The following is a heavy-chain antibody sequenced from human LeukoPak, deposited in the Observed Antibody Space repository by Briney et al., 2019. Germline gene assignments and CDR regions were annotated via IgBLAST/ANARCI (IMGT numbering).Heavy chain of an antibody. CDR3: ARGVDYYDSSGSIRGYFDY. CDR1: GYTFTSYG. J-gene: IGHJ4*02. D-gene: IGHD3-22*01. Sequence: ASVKVSCKASGYTFTSYGISWVRQAPGQGLEWMGWISAYNGNTNYAQKLQGRVTMTTDTSTSTAYMELRSLRSDDTAVYYCARGVDYYDSSGSIRGYFDYWGQGTLVTVSS. V-gene: IGHV1-18*01. CDR2: ISAYNGNT.